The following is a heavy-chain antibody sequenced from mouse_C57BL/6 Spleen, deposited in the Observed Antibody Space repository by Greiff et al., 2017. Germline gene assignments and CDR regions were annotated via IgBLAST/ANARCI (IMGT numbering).Heavy chain of an antibody. V-gene: IGHV8-8*01. CDR1: GFSLSTVGLC. Sequence: QVTLKESGPGILQPSQTLSLTCSFSGFSLSTVGLCVGWIRLPSGKGLEWLAHIWWDDDKYYNPALKSRLTISKDTSKNQVFCKIANVDTADTATYDCARVYGSSGDDWGQGTTLTVSS. CDR3: ARVYGSSGDD. CDR2: IWWDDDK. J-gene: IGHJ2*01. D-gene: IGHD1-1*01.